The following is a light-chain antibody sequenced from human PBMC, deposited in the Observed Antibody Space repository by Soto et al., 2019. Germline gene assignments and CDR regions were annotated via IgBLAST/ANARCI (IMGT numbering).Light chain of an antibody. CDR3: QSYDRRLDGYV. CDR1: NSNIGAGYA. V-gene: IGLV1-40*01. J-gene: IGLJ1*01. CDR2: DNT. Sequence: QSVLTQPPSVSGAPGQRVTISCTGSNSNIGAGYAVHWYQQLPGTAPKLLIYDNTNRPSGVPDRYSGSKSDTSASLAISGLQAEDEADYHCQSYDRRLDGYVFGTGTKLTVL.